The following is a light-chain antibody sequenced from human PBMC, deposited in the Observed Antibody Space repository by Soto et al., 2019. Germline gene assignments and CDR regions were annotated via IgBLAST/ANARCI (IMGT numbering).Light chain of an antibody. CDR3: QQYDSSPRT. V-gene: IGKV3-20*01. CDR1: QSVSSNF. CDR2: GAS. Sequence: EIVLTQSPGTLSLSPGERATLSCRASQSVSSNFLAWYQQKPCQAPRLLIYGASIRASGIPDRFSGSGSGTDFPLTISRLEPVDFAVYYCQQYDSSPRTFGHGTKVEIK. J-gene: IGKJ1*01.